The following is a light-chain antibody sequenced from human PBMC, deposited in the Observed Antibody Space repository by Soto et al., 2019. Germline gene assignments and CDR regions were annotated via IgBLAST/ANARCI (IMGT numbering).Light chain of an antibody. CDR1: SGDVGGYNY. CDR2: EVS. CDR3: SSYAGSNRV. V-gene: IGLV2-8*01. Sequence: QSALTQPPSASGSAGQSVTISCTGTSGDVGGYNYVSWYQQHPGKAPKLVIYEVSKRPSGVPDRFSGSKSGNTASLTVSGLQAEDEADYYCSSYAGSNRVFGTGTKVTVL. J-gene: IGLJ1*01.